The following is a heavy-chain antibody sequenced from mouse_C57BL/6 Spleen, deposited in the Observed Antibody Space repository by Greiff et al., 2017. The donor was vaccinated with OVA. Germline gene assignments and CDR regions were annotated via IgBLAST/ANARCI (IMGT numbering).Heavy chain of an antibody. CDR1: GYTFTDYE. CDR3: TRCCPFAY. Sequence: QVQLKESGAELVRPGASVTLSCKASGYTFTDYEMHWVKQTPVHGLEWIGAIDPETGGTAYNQKFKGKAILTADKSSSTAYMELRSLTSEDSAVYYCTRCCPFAYWGQGTLVTVSA. CDR2: IDPETGGT. J-gene: IGHJ3*01. V-gene: IGHV1-15*01.